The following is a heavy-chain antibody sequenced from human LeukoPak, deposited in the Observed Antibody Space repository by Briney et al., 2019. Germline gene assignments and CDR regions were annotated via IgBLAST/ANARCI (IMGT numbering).Heavy chain of an antibody. CDR3: ARVDYYGSGSYEAY. CDR1: GFTFSSYA. J-gene: IGHJ4*02. V-gene: IGHV3-21*01. Sequence: PGGSLRFSGAASGFTFSSYAMTWVRQAPGKGLEWVSSISSSSSYIYYADPVKGRFTISRDNAKNSLDLQMNSLRAEDTAVYYCARVDYYGSGSYEAYWGQGALVTVSS. D-gene: IGHD3-10*01. CDR2: ISSSSSYI.